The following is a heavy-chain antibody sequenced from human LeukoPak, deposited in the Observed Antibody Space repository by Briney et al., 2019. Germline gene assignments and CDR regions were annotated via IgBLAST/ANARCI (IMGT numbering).Heavy chain of an antibody. J-gene: IGHJ4*02. CDR1: GFTFSGYA. D-gene: IGHD5-24*01. V-gene: IGHV3-30-3*01. Sequence: PGGSLRLSCAASGFTFSGYAMQWVRQAPGKGLEWVAVILYDGTNKYYADSVKGRFTISRDNSKSTLYLQMDSLRPEDTAVYYCARGWPPDYWGQGTPVTVSS. CDR3: ARGWPPDY. CDR2: ILYDGTNK.